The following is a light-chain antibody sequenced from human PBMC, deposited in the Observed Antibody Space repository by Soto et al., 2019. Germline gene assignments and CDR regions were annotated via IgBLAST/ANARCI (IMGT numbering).Light chain of an antibody. Sequence: EVVLTQSPGTLSLSPGDRVTLSCRASQSVSSNYLAWYQHKSGQAPRLLIFGASNRAAGIPDRFSGGGSGTDFTLTISGLAPEEFAVYYCQQYSGLTLTFGGGTKLEI. CDR2: GAS. V-gene: IGKV3-20*01. J-gene: IGKJ4*01. CDR3: QQYSGLTLT. CDR1: QSVSSNY.